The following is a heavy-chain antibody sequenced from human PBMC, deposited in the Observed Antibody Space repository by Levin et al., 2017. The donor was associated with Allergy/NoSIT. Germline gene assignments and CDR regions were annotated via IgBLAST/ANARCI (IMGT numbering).Heavy chain of an antibody. CDR3: ARQTDDYGDYRVGFDL. V-gene: IGHV3-21*06. CDR2: ISRSSRHI. J-gene: IGHJ2*01. Sequence: PGGSLRLSCAASGFTFSSYSMNWVRQAPGKGLEWVSSISRSSRHISYADSVKGRFIISRDNAKNSLFLQMNSLRAEDTAVYYCARQTDDYGDYRVGFDLWGRGTLVTVSS. CDR1: GFTFSSYS. D-gene: IGHD4-17*01.